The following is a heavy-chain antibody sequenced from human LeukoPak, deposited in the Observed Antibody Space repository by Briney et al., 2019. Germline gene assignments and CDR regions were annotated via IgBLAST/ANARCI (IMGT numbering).Heavy chain of an antibody. CDR3: AREGRDGYNSDY. J-gene: IGHJ4*02. D-gene: IGHD5-24*01. CDR1: GGSISSGGYY. V-gene: IGHV4-31*03. Sequence: SETLSLTCTVSGGSISSGGYYWSWIRQHPGKGLEWIGYIYYSGSTYYNPSLKSRVTISVDTSKNQFSLKLSSVTAADTAVYYCAREGRDGYNSDYWGQGTLVTVSS. CDR2: IYYSGST.